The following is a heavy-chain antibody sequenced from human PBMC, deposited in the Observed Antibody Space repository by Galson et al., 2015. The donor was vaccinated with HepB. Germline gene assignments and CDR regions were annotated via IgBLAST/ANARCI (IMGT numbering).Heavy chain of an antibody. Sequence: SVKVSCKASDYTFTNYGISWVRQAPGQGLEWMGWISTYNGFTKYAQKFQGRVTMTRDTSTSTAYMELRSLRSDDTAVYYCARPRRRMTTTLGVALGGMDVWGQGTTVSVSS. J-gene: IGHJ6*02. V-gene: IGHV1-18*04. CDR1: DYTFTNYG. CDR3: ARPRRRMTTTLGVALGGMDV. CDR2: ISTYNGFT. D-gene: IGHD3-3*01.